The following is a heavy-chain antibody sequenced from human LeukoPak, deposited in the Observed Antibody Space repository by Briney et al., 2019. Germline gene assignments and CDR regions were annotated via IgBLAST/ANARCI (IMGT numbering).Heavy chain of an antibody. CDR1: GGSFSGYY. V-gene: IGHV4-34*01. Sequence: SETLSLTCAVYGGSFSGYYWSWIRQPPGKGLEWIGEINHSGSTNYNPSLKSRVTISVDTSKNQFSLKLSSVTAADTAVYYCARERAHGSSWYYFDYWGQGTLVTVSS. CDR2: INHSGST. J-gene: IGHJ4*02. D-gene: IGHD6-13*01. CDR3: ARERAHGSSWYYFDY.